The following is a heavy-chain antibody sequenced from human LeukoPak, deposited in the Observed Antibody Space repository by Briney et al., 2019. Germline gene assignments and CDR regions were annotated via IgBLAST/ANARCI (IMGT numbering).Heavy chain of an antibody. J-gene: IGHJ4*02. CDR1: GGSISSSSYY. D-gene: IGHD3-3*01. CDR3: ARWVFGVVIEYPDY. Sequence: PSETLSLTCSVSGGSISSSSYYWGWIRQPPGRGLEWIGSIYYSGSTYYNTSLKSRVTISVGTSKNQFSLKLNSVTAADTAVYYCARWVFGVVIEYPDYWGQGTLVTVSS. V-gene: IGHV4-39*01. CDR2: IYYSGST.